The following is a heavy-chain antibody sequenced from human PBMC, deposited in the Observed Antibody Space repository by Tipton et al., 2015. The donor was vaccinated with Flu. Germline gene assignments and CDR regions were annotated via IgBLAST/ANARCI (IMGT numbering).Heavy chain of an antibody. CDR2: IWYDGNNK. J-gene: IGHJ4*02. D-gene: IGHD5-18*01. Sequence: VQLVQSGGGVVQPGRSLRLSCAASGFTFSNYGMHWVRQAPGKGLEWVAVIWYDGNNKYYADSVKGRFTISRDNSKNTLYLQMTSLRADDTAVYYCARAPPEETSMGYCNYWGQGTLVTVSS. CDR1: GFTFSNYG. CDR3: ARAPPEETSMGYCNY. V-gene: IGHV3-33*01.